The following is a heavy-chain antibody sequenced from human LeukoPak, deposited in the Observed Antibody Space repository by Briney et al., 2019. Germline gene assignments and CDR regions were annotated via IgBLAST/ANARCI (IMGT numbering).Heavy chain of an antibody. J-gene: IGHJ4*02. CDR3: AKTETPMVRGASFDY. CDR1: GFTFSSYG. CDR2: IRYDGSNK. V-gene: IGHV3-30*02. D-gene: IGHD3-10*01. Sequence: GGSLRLSCAASGFTFSSYGMHWVRQAPGKGLEWVAFIRYDGSNKYYADSVKGRFTISRDNSKNTLYLQMNSLRAEDTAVYYCAKTETPMVRGASFDYWGQGTLVTVSS.